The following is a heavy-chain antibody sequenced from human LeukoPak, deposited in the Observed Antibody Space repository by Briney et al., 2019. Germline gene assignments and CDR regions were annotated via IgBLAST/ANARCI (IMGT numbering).Heavy chain of an antibody. CDR3: ASSMVVTSGVFDY. Sequence: KPSETLSLTCAVYGGSFSGYYWSWIRQPPGKGLEWSGEINHSGSTNYNPSLKSRVTISVDTSKNQFSLKLSSVTAADTAVYYCASSMVVTSGVFDYWGQGTLVTVSS. V-gene: IGHV4-34*01. CDR2: INHSGST. D-gene: IGHD4-23*01. J-gene: IGHJ4*02. CDR1: GGSFSGYY.